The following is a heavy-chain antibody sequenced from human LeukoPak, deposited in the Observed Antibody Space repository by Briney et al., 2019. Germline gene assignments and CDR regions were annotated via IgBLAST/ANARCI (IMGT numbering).Heavy chain of an antibody. CDR3: ASGAYSYAPRWDY. CDR2: IYYTGST. CDR1: VGSISSYY. D-gene: IGHD5-18*01. Sequence: SETLSLTCTVSVGSISSYYWNWIRQPPGKGREWIVYIYYTGSTNYNPSLKSRVTISIDTSRNKFSLRLSSVTAADTAVYYCASGAYSYAPRWDYCGQGTLVTVSS. V-gene: IGHV4-59*01. J-gene: IGHJ4*02.